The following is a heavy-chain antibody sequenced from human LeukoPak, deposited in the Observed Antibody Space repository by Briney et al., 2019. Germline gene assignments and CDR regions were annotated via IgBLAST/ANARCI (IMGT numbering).Heavy chain of an antibody. Sequence: GGSLRLSCAASGFTFSSYGMHWVRQAPGKGLEWVAFIRYDGSNKYYADSVKGRFTISRDNSKNTLYLQMNSLRAEDTAVYYCAKAYYDILTGDYWGQGTLVTVSS. CDR2: IRYDGSNK. CDR1: GFTFSSYG. V-gene: IGHV3-30*02. J-gene: IGHJ4*02. CDR3: AKAYYDILTGDY. D-gene: IGHD3-9*01.